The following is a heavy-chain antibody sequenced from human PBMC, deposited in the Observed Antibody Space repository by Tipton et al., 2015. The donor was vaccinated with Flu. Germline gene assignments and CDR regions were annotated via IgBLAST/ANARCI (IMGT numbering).Heavy chain of an antibody. Sequence: TLSLTCSVSGGSVGSPYCWGWVRRPPGKGLEWIGNICPGSTNYRSSLMTRVTISVDMSKNQFSLNLTSVTAADTAMYYCARVRFYSSGYFESYYFDYWGLGTLVTVSS. CDR3: ARVRFYSSGYFESYYFDY. V-gene: IGHV4-61*01. D-gene: IGHD3-22*01. CDR2: ICPGST. CDR1: GGSVGSPYC. J-gene: IGHJ4*02.